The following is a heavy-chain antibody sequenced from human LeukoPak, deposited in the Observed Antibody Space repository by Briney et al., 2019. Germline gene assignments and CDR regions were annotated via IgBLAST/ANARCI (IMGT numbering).Heavy chain of an antibody. J-gene: IGHJ4*02. CDR2: VHLSGRT. Sequence: SGTLSLTCGVSGGSISSTNWWTWVRQPPGEGLEWIGEVHLSGRTNYNPSLESRVTMSVDMSENHISLKLTSVTAADTTVYYCAREGGPYRPLDYSGQGTLVTVSS. V-gene: IGHV4-4*02. CDR3: AREGGPYRPLDY. CDR1: GGSISSTNW.